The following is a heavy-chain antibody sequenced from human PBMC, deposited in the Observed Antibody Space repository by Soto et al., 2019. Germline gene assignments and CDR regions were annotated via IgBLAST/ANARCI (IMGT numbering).Heavy chain of an antibody. D-gene: IGHD3-22*01. Sequence: QVQLQESGPGLVKPSQTLSLTCTVSGGSISSGDYYWSWIRQPPGKGLEWIGYIYYSGSTYYNPSLKSRVTISVDTSKNQFSLKLSSVTAADTAVYYCARGGYYYDSSGYYPDYWGQGTLVTVSS. CDR2: IYYSGST. V-gene: IGHV4-30-4*01. J-gene: IGHJ4*02. CDR3: ARGGYYYDSSGYYPDY. CDR1: GGSISSGDYY.